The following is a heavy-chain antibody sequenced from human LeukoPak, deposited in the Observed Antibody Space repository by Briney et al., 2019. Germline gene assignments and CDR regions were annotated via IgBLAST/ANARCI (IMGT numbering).Heavy chain of an antibody. CDR2: INSDGSST. CDR1: GFTFSSYW. J-gene: IGHJ5*02. CDR3: ASSARPLYWFDP. D-gene: IGHD6-6*01. V-gene: IGHV3-74*01. Sequence: GGSLRLSCAASGFTFSSYWMHWVRQAPGKGLVWVSRINSDGSSTSYADSVKGRFTISRDNAKNTLYLQMNSLRAEDTALYYCASSARPLYWFDPWGQGTLVTVSS.